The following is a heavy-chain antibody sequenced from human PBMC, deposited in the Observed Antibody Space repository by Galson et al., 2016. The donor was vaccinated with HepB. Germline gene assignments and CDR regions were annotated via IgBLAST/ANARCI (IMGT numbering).Heavy chain of an antibody. J-gene: IGHJ2*01. D-gene: IGHD3-22*01. CDR1: GFTFSRYW. CDR2: MNQDGSEK. V-gene: IGHV3-7*01. CDR3: ARDDSTGYQYFDL. Sequence: SLRLSCAASGFTFSRYWMSWVRQAPGKGLEWVANMNQDGSEKYSVDSVKGRFTISRDNAKNSLYLQMNSLRAEDTAVYYCARDDSTGYQYFDLWGRGTLVTVSS.